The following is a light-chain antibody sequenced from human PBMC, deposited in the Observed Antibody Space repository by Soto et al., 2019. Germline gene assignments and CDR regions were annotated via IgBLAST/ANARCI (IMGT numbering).Light chain of an antibody. J-gene: IGKJ2*01. CDR3: QQYGTSPYT. CDR1: QSVTSNS. CDR2: GTS. Sequence: EIVLTQSPGTLSLSSGERATLSCRASQSVTSNSLAWYQQRPGQAPRLLIYGTSTRATGIPDRFSGSGSGTDFTLIISRLEPEDFAMYYCQQYGTSPYTFGQGTRLEIK. V-gene: IGKV3-20*01.